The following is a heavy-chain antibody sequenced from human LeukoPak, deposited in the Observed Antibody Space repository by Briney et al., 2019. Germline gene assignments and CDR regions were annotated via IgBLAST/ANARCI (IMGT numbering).Heavy chain of an antibody. CDR2: ISYDGSEK. Sequence: GGSLRLSCAVSGFTFSSYGMHWVRQAPGKGPEWVALISYDGSEKYYADSAKGRVTISRDNSRNTLYLQMNSLRAEDTARYFCAKDVSPTPFLHWGQGTLVSVSS. J-gene: IGHJ1*01. CDR3: AKDVSPTPFLH. CDR1: GFTFSSYG. V-gene: IGHV3-30*18. D-gene: IGHD2-8*01.